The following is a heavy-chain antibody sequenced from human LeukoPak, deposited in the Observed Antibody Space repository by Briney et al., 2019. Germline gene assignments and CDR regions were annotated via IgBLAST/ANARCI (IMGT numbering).Heavy chain of an antibody. D-gene: IGHD6-19*01. J-gene: IGHJ2*01. CDR1: GGSISSSNW. Sequence: SGTLSLTCAVSGGSISSSNWWSWVRQPRGKGLEWIGEIYHSGSTNYNPSLKSRVTISVDKSKNQFSLKLSSVTAADTAVYYCARDMKKRQWLAYWYFDLWGRGTLVTVSS. CDR3: ARDMKKRQWLAYWYFDL. V-gene: IGHV4-4*02. CDR2: IYHSGST.